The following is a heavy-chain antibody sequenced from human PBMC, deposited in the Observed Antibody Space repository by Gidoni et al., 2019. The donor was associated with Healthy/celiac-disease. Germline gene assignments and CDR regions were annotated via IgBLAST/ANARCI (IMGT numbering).Heavy chain of an antibody. J-gene: IGHJ6*02. D-gene: IGHD2-21*02. CDR2: IYHSGST. V-gene: IGHV4-4*02. CDR1: GGSISSSNW. Sequence: QVQLQESGPGLVKPSGTLSLTCAVSGGSISSSNWWSWVRQPPGKGLEWIGEIYHSGSTNYNPSLKSRVTISVDKSKNQFSLKLSSVTAADTAVYYCARWSHIVVVTAIPDTYGMDVWGQGTTVTVSS. CDR3: ARWSHIVVVTAIPDTYGMDV.